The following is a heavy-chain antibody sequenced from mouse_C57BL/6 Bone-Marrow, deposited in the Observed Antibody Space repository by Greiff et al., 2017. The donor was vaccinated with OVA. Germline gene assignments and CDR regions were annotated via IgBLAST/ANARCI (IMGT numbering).Heavy chain of an antibody. V-gene: IGHV5-9-1*02. Sequence: EVQLQESGEGLVKPGGSLKLSCAASGFTFSSYAMSWVRQTPEKRLEWVAYISSGGDYIYYADTVKGRFTISRDNARNTLYLQMSSLKSEDTAMYYCTRELYDGYYGWYFDVWGTGTTVTVSS. J-gene: IGHJ1*03. D-gene: IGHD2-3*01. CDR3: TRELYDGYYGWYFDV. CDR1: GFTFSSYA. CDR2: ISSGGDYI.